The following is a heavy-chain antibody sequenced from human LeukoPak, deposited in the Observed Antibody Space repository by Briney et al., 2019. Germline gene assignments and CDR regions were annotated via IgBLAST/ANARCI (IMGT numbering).Heavy chain of an antibody. J-gene: IGHJ4*02. CDR1: GYTFTSYD. CDR2: MNPNSGNT. V-gene: IGHV1-8*01. CDR3: ARGGNDYGDHGELNY. Sequence: ASVKVSCKASGYTFTSYDINWVRQATGQGLERMGWMNPNSGNTGYAQKFQGRVTMTRNTSISTAYMELSSLRSEDTAVYYCARGGNDYGDHGELNYWGQGTLVTVSS. D-gene: IGHD4-17*01.